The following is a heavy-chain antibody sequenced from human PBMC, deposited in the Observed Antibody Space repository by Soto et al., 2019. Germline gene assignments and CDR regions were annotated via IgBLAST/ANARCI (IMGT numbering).Heavy chain of an antibody. Sequence: PSETLSLTCAVSGGSISSGGYSWSWIRQPPGKGLEWIGNIYHSGSTNYNPSLRSRVTISVDTSKNQFSLNLSSVTAADTAVYYCARGGRGGYSGYDHDYWGQGALVTVSS. CDR3: ARGGRGGYSGYDHDY. D-gene: IGHD5-12*01. CDR2: IYHSGST. J-gene: IGHJ4*02. V-gene: IGHV4-30-2*01. CDR1: GGSISSGGYS.